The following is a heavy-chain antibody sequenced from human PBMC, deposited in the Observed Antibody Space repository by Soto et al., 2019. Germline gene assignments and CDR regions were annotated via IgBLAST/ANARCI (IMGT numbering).Heavy chain of an antibody. CDR3: ARTEALNAYYGMDV. Sequence: SGPTLVNPTQTLTLTCTFSGFSLSTSGMCVSWIRQPPGKALEWLARIDWDDDKYYSTSLKTRLTISKDTSKNQVVLTMTNMDPVDTATYYCARTEALNAYYGMDVWGQGTTVTVSS. CDR1: GFSLSTSGMC. V-gene: IGHV2-70*11. CDR2: IDWDDDK. J-gene: IGHJ6*02.